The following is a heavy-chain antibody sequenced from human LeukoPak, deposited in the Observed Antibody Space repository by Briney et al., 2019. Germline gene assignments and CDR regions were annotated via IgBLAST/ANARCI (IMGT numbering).Heavy chain of an antibody. CDR3: ARGGQAAYAFDI. V-gene: IGHV1-8*03. CDR1: GYTFTSYD. J-gene: IGHJ3*02. Sequence: ASVKVSCKASGYTFTSYDINWVRQATGQGLKWMGWMNRNSGNTGYAQKFQGRVTITRNTSISTAYMELSSLRSEDTAVYYCARGGQAAYAFDIWGQGTMVTVSS. CDR2: MNRNSGNT.